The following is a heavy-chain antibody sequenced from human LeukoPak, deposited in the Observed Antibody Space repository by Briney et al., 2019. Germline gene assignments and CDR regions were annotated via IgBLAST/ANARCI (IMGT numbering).Heavy chain of an antibody. CDR1: GFTFSSYA. CDR3: ANGVSK. CDR2: IVGSGGST. D-gene: IGHD6-13*01. V-gene: IGHV3-23*01. J-gene: IGHJ4*02. Sequence: TGGSLRLSCAASGFTFSSYALSWVRQAPGKGPEWVSSIVGSGGSTYYADSVKGRFTISRDNSKNTVYLQMNSLRAEDTAVYYCANGVSKWGQGTLVTVSS.